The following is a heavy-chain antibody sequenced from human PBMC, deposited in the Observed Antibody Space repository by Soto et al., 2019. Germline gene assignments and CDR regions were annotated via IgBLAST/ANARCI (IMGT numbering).Heavy chain of an antibody. CDR3: ATGEWLDP. J-gene: IGHJ5*02. Sequence: SETLSLTCTVSGGSISSYYWSWIRQPPGKGLEWIGYIYYSGSTNYNPSLKSRVTISVDTSKNQFSLKLSSVTAADTAVYYCATGEWLDPWGQGTLVTRSS. CDR1: GGSISSYY. V-gene: IGHV4-59*08. D-gene: IGHD3-16*01. CDR2: IYYSGST.